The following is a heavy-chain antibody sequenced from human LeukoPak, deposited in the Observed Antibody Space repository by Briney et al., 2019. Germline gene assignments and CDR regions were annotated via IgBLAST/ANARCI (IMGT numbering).Heavy chain of an antibody. CDR1: GGSISSGGYY. CDR3: ARDQSMVRGVIGY. Sequence: SETLSLTCTVSGGSISSGGYYWSWIRQPPGKGLEWIGYIYHSGSTYYNPSLKSRVTISVDRSKNQFSLKLSSVTAADTAVYYCARDQSMVRGVIGYWGQGTLLTVSS. V-gene: IGHV4-30-2*01. D-gene: IGHD3-10*01. CDR2: IYHSGST. J-gene: IGHJ4*02.